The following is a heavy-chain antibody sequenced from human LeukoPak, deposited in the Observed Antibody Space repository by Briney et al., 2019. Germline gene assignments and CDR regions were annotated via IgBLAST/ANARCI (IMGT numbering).Heavy chain of an antibody. CDR3: AHQEYDNGWLPFQH. D-gene: IGHD6-19*01. V-gene: IGHV2-5*01. CDR2: FYYNNNK. J-gene: IGHJ1*01. CDR1: GFSLITNAVG. Sequence: SGPTLVNPTQTLTLTCTFSGFSLITNAVGVGWIRQPPGKALEWLALFYYNNNKFYSPSLENRVTVSKDTSKNQVVLTLTNMDLMDTATYYCAHQEYDNGWLPFQHWGQGTLVTVSS.